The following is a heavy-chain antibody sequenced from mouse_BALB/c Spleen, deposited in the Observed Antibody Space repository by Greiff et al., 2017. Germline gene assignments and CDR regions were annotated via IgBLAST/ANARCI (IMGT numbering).Heavy chain of an antibody. CDR1: GYAFSSYW. V-gene: IGHV1-80*01. Sequence: QVQLQQSGAELVRPGSSVKISCKASGYAFSSYWMNWVKQRPGQGLEWIGQIYPGDGDTNYNGKFKGKATLTADKSSSTAYMQLSSLTSEDSAVYFCARLPSSVVDAMDYWGQGTSVTVSA. J-gene: IGHJ4*01. CDR3: ARLPSSVVDAMDY. D-gene: IGHD1-1*01. CDR2: IYPGDGDT.